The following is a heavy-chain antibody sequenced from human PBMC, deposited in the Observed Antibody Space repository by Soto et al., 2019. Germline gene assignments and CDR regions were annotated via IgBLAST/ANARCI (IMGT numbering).Heavy chain of an antibody. CDR3: AKDIRRQKVGATTYFDY. D-gene: IGHD1-26*01. Sequence: PGGSLRLSCAASGFTFSSYGMHWVRQAPGKGLEWVAVISYDGSNKYYAESVKGRFTISRDNSKKTQYMQMNSLRAEDTDVYYSAKDIRRQKVGATTYFDYWGQGTLVTVSS. J-gene: IGHJ4*02. V-gene: IGHV3-30*18. CDR2: ISYDGSNK. CDR1: GFTFSSYG.